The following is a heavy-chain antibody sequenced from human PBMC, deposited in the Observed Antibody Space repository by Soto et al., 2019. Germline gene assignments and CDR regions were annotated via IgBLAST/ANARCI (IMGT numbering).Heavy chain of an antibody. CDR3: AREAVRGVVDY. CDR2: IYYSGNT. Sequence: SETLSLTCTVSGGSIISSDGYHWSWIRQHPGKGLEWIGYIYYSGNTYYNPSLKSRVTISVDTSKNQFSLKLSSVTAADTAVYYCAREAVRGVVDYWGQGTLVTVSS. J-gene: IGHJ4*02. CDR1: GGSIISSDGYH. D-gene: IGHD3-10*01. V-gene: IGHV4-31*03.